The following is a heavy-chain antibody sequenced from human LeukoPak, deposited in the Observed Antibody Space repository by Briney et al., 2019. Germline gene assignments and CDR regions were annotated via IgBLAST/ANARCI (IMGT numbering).Heavy chain of an antibody. J-gene: IGHJ6*02. D-gene: IGHD6-6*01. V-gene: IGHV4-59*01. CDR2: IYYSGST. CDR1: GGSISSYY. CDR3: ARVPPLQQLGTYYYYYYGMDV. Sequence: SETLSLTCTVSGGSISSYYWSWIRQPPGKGLEWIGYIYYSGSTNYNPSLKSRVTISVDTSKNQFSLKLSSVTAADTVVYYCARVPPLQQLGTYYYYYYGMDVWGQGTTVTVSS.